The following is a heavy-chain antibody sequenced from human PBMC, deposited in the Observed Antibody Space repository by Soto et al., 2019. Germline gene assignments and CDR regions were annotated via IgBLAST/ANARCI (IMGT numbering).Heavy chain of an antibody. D-gene: IGHD2-21*02. CDR2: LYNAGST. V-gene: IGHV4-59*01. Sequence: QVRLQESGPGLVKPSETLSLTCTVSGGSISRYYWSWLRQPPGKGLEWIGYLYNAGSTIYNPSLKSRVTIAVVMSQNQFSLNLNYVTAADTAVYYCARDLWGYCGTDCYPLDVWGQGTTVTVSS. CDR1: GGSISRYY. CDR3: ARDLWGYCGTDCYPLDV. J-gene: IGHJ6*02.